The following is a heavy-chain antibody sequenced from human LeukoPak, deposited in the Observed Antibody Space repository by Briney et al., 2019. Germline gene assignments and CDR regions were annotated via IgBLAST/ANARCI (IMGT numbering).Heavy chain of an antibody. CDR1: GFTFSSYS. J-gene: IGHJ4*02. D-gene: IGHD3-10*01. V-gene: IGHV3-48*04. CDR2: ISSSSSTI. Sequence: GSLRLSCAASGFTFSSYSMNWVRQAPGKGLEWVSYISSSSSTIYYADSVKGRFTISRDNAKNSLYLQMNSLRAEDTAVYYCAKDLWFGELSAFDYWGQGTLVTVSS. CDR3: AKDLWFGELSAFDY.